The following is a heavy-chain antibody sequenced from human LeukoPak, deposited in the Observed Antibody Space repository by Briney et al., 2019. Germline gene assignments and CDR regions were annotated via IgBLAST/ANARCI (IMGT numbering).Heavy chain of an antibody. CDR3: AREQQGGIAAADPFDY. D-gene: IGHD6-13*01. J-gene: IGHJ4*02. CDR1: GDSVSTNSVA. V-gene: IGHV6-1*01. CDR2: TSYRSKWYN. Sequence: SQTLSLTCAISGDSVSTNSVAWNWIRQSPSRGLEWLGRTSYRSKWYNDYAVSVKSRITINPDTSKNQFSLQLNSVTPEDTAVYYCAREQQGGIAAADPFDYWGQGTLVTVSS.